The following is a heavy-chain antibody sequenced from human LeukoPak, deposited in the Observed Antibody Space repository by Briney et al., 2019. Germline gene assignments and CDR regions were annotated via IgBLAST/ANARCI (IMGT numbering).Heavy chain of an antibody. J-gene: IGHJ4*02. Sequence: ASVKDSCKASGYTFTGYYMHWVRQAPGQGLEWMGWINPNSGGTNYAQKFQGRVTMTRDTSISTAYMELSRLRSGDTAVYYCASLDSGYGGFDYWGQGTLVTVSS. CDR2: INPNSGGT. D-gene: IGHD5-12*01. CDR1: GYTFTGYY. CDR3: ASLDSGYGGFDY. V-gene: IGHV1-2*02.